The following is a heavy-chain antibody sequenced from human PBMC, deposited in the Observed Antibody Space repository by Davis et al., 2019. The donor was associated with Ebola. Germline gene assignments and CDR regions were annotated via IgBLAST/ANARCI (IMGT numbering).Heavy chain of an antibody. CDR1: GYSFTSYW. V-gene: IGHV5-51*01. CDR3: ARHNAVGGAGTGGGENDY. J-gene: IGHJ4*02. Sequence: KVSCKGSGYSFTSYWIGWVRQTPGKGLEWMGVIFSGDSDTRYRPPFEGQVTISVDRSITTAYPQWSSLKASDSAMYYCARHNAVGGAGTGGGENDYWGQGTLVTVSS. D-gene: IGHD6-19*01. CDR2: IFSGDSDT.